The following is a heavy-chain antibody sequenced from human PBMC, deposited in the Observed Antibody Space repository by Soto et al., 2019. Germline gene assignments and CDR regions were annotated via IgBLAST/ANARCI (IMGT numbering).Heavy chain of an antibody. CDR3: ARDRQRRYYDSSGYPTYGMDV. CDR2: ISSSSSTI. CDR1: GFPFRSYS. Sequence: GSLSLSFASPGFPFRSYSMNWVRQAPGKGLEWVSYISSSSSTIYYADSVKGRFTISRDNAKNSLYLQMNSLRDEDTAVYYCARDRQRRYYDSSGYPTYGMDVWGQGT. V-gene: IGHV3-48*02. J-gene: IGHJ6*02. D-gene: IGHD3-22*01.